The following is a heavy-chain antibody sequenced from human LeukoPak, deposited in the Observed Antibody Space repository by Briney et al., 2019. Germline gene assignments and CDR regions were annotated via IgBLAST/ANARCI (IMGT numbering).Heavy chain of an antibody. CDR2: IYPGDSDT. J-gene: IGHJ4*02. Sequence: GESLKISCKGSGYSFTTYWIGWVRQMPGKGLEWMGIIYPGDSDTTYSPSFQGQVTISADKSISTAYLQWSSLRASDTAIYYSARRTGGTSFDYWGQGTLVTVSS. CDR3: ARRTGGTSFDY. V-gene: IGHV5-51*01. D-gene: IGHD4-23*01. CDR1: GYSFTTYW.